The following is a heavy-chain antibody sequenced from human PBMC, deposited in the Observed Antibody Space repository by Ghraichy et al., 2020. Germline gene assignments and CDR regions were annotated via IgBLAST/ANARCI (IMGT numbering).Heavy chain of an antibody. CDR1: GYSISSGYY. CDR3: AREGRITIFGVVVTDFGY. V-gene: IGHV4-38-2*02. CDR2: IYHSGST. J-gene: IGHJ4*02. Sequence: ESLNISCTVSGYSISSGYYWGWIRQPPGKGLEWIGSIYHSGSTYYNPSLKSRVTISVDTSKNQFSLKLSSVTAADTAVYYCAREGRITIFGVVVTDFGYWGQGTGVTVSS. D-gene: IGHD3-3*01.